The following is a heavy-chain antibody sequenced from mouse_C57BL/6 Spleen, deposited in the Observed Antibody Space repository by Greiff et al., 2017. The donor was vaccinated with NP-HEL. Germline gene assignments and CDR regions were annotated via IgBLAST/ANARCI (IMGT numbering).Heavy chain of an antibody. D-gene: IGHD1-1*01. CDR3: ARRYGSSYAMDY. CDR1: GFTFSSYG. V-gene: IGHV5-6*02. CDR2: ISSGGSYT. J-gene: IGHJ4*01. Sequence: EVKLMESGGDLVKPGGSLKLSCAASGFTFSSYGMSWVRQTPDKRLEWVATISSGGSYTYYPDSVKGRFTISRDNAKNTLYLQMSSLKSEDTAMYYCARRYGSSYAMDYWGQGTSVTVSS.